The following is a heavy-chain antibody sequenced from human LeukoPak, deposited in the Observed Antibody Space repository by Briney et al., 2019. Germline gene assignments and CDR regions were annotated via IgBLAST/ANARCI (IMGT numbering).Heavy chain of an antibody. CDR1: GFTVSSNY. V-gene: IGHV3-53*04. Sequence: GGSLRLSCAASGFTVSSNYMSWVRQAPGKGLEWVSVIYSGGSTYYADSVKGRFTISRHNSKNTLYLQMNSLRAEDTAVYYYAKDQTVTTTNSYDYWGQGTLVTVSS. CDR3: AKDQTVTTTNSYDY. D-gene: IGHD4-17*01. J-gene: IGHJ4*02. CDR2: IYSGGST.